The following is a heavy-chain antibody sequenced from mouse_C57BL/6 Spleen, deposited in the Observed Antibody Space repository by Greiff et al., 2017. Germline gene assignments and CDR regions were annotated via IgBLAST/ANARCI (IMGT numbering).Heavy chain of an antibody. D-gene: IGHD4-1*01. V-gene: IGHV2-5*01. CDR1: GFSLTSSG. Sequence: QVQLKQSGPGLVQPSQSLSITCTVSGFSLTSSGVHWVRQSPGKGLEWLGVIWRGGSTDYNAAFMSRLSITKDNSKSQFFFKMNSLQADDTAIYYCAKGQELGRGYYFDYWGQGTTLTVSS. CDR2: IWRGGST. J-gene: IGHJ2*01. CDR3: AKGQELGRGYYFDY.